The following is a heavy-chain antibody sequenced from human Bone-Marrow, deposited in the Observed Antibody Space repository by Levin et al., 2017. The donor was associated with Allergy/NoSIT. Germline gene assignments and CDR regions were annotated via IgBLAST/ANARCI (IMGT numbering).Heavy chain of an antibody. CDR2: ISSSSTTI. Sequence: GESLKISCAASGFTFSSYTMNWVRQAPGKGLEWVSSISSSSTTIYYADSVKGRFTISRDNAKNSLYLQMNSLRDEDTAVYYCARGASSTVVTIRNFDCWGQGTLVTVSS. V-gene: IGHV3-48*02. CDR1: GFTFSSYT. CDR3: ARGASSTVVTIRNFDC. D-gene: IGHD4-23*01. J-gene: IGHJ4*02.